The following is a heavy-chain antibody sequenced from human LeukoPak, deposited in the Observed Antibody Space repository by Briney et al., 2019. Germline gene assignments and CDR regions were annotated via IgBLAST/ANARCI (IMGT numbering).Heavy chain of an antibody. CDR1: GGSFSGYY. CDR3: AEGRGEYYFDY. V-gene: IGHV4-34*01. D-gene: IGHD3-16*01. J-gene: IGHJ4*02. CDR2: INHSGST. Sequence: PSETLSLTCAVYGGSFSGYYWSWIRQPPGKGLEWIGEINHSGSTNYNPSLKSRVTISVDTSKNQFSLKLSSVTAADTAVYYCAEGRGEYYFDYWGQGTLVTVSS.